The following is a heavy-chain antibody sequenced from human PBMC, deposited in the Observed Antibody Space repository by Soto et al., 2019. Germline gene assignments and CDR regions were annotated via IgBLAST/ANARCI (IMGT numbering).Heavy chain of an antibody. CDR3: TNYYDSSGYYNPPYYYGMDV. Sequence: QVQLVESGGGVVQPGTSLRLSCAASGFTFSSYGIHWVRQPPGKGLEWVAVISNDGGNKFYADSVKGRFTISRDNSKNTVYLQMNILRAEDTAVYYCTNYYDSSGYYNPPYYYGMDVWGQGTTVTVSS. CDR1: GFTFSSYG. V-gene: IGHV3-30*18. CDR2: ISNDGGNK. J-gene: IGHJ6*02. D-gene: IGHD3-22*01.